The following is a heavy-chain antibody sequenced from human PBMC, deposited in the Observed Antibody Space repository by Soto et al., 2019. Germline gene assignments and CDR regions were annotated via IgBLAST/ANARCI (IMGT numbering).Heavy chain of an antibody. CDR3: ARKHDYGDYGIDY. CDR2: ISSSSSYT. V-gene: IGHV3-11*06. D-gene: IGHD4-17*01. CDR1: GFTFSDYY. J-gene: IGHJ4*02. Sequence: GGSLRLSCAASGFTFSDYYMSWIRQAPGKGLEWVSYISSSSSYTNYADSVKGRFTISRDNAKNSLYLQMNSLRAEDTAVYYCARKHDYGDYGIDYWGQGTLVTVSS.